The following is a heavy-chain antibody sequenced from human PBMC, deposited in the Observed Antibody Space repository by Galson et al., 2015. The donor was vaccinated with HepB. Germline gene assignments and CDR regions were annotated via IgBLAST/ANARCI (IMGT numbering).Heavy chain of an antibody. V-gene: IGHV4-39*01. Sequence: SETLSLTCTVSGGSISSSSYYWGWIRQPPGKGLEWIGSIYYSGSTYYNPSLKSRVTISVDTSKNQFSLKLSSVTAADTAVYYCARHLRPPYSSSWYWFDPWGQGTLVTVSS. CDR3: ARHLRPPYSSSWYWFDP. CDR2: IYYSGST. J-gene: IGHJ5*02. D-gene: IGHD6-13*01. CDR1: GGSISSSSYY.